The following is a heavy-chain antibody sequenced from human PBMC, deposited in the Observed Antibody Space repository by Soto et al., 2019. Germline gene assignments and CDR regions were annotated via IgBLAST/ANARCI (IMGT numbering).Heavy chain of an antibody. J-gene: IGHJ6*02. D-gene: IGHD1-26*01. CDR2: IIPIFGTA. V-gene: IGHV1-69*13. CDR3: ARVGGGRYSGSYYYYYYGMDV. CDR1: GYTLTEFS. Sequence: ASVKVSCKVSGYTLTEFSMHWVRQAPGQGLEWMGGIIPIFGTANYAQKFQGRVTITADESTSTAYMELSSLRSEDTAVYYCARVGGGRYSGSYYYYYYGMDVWGQGTTVTVSS.